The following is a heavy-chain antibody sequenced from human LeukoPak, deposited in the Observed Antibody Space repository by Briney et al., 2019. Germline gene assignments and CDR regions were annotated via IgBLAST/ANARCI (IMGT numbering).Heavy chain of an antibody. CDR3: ARERMYSGSGSTFPYYDY. V-gene: IGHV3-7*01. CDR1: GFTFSSYW. J-gene: IGHJ4*02. CDR2: IKPDGSEK. D-gene: IGHD3-10*01. Sequence: PGGSLRLSCAASGFTFSSYWMSWVRQSPGKGLEWVANIKPDGSEKYYVDSVKGRFTISRDNARNALFLEMNGLRAEDTAVYYCARERMYSGSGSTFPYYDYWGQGTLVIVSS.